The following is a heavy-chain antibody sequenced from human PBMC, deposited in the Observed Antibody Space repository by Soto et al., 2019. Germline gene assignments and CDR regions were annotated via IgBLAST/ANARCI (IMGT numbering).Heavy chain of an antibody. CDR2: INHSGST. CDR3: AKVGSRLLAHRQYYFDY. Sequence: QVQLQQWGAGLLKPSETLSLTCAVYGGSFSGYYWSWIRQPPGKGLGWIGEINHSGSTNYIPSHKSRRTISVDTSKNQFSLKLSSVTAADTAVYYCAKVGSRLLAHRQYYFDYWGQGTLVTVSS. CDR1: GGSFSGYY. J-gene: IGHJ4*02. D-gene: IGHD2-2*01. V-gene: IGHV4-34*01.